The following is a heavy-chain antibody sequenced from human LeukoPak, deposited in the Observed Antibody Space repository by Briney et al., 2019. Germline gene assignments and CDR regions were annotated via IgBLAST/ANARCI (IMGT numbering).Heavy chain of an antibody. Sequence: ASVKVSCKASGGTFSSYAISWVRQAPGQGLEWMGWINPNSGGTNYAQKFQGRVTMTRDTSISTAYMELSRLRSDDTAVYYCARDLGDKWGQGTLVTVSS. CDR3: ARDLGDK. D-gene: IGHD3-10*01. J-gene: IGHJ4*02. CDR1: GGTFSSYA. V-gene: IGHV1-2*02. CDR2: INPNSGGT.